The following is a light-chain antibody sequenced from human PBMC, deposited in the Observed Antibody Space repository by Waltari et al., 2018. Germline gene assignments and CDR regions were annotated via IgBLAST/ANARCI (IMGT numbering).Light chain of an antibody. CDR1: RSDVGSYNR. CDR3: SSYTIRSTWV. J-gene: IGLJ2*01. CDR2: EVT. V-gene: IGLV2-18*02. Sequence: QSALTPPPSVSGSPGQSVTISCPGTRSDVGSYNRVHCYPQPPGTAPKLMIYEVTNRPSGVSDRFSGSKSGNTASLTISGLQADDEADYYCSSYTIRSTWVFGGGTRVTVL.